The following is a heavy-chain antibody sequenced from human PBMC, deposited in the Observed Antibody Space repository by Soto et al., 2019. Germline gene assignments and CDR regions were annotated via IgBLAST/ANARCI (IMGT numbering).Heavy chain of an antibody. CDR1: GDSTGGSNPH. CDR3: VRYDRINMKPYSPEGFHI. CDR2: VYYGGAIFYSGNI. Sequence: SAPLSLTCTVSGDSTGGSNPHWGCTRQNRGKGLGCIGSVYYGGAIFYSGNIYYNPSLKSRVTTSVDTSKNQFSLRLSSVTAADTGVYYCVRYDRINMKPYSPEGFHIWGQGTMVT. J-gene: IGHJ3*02. V-gene: IGHV4-39*01. D-gene: IGHD3-3*02.